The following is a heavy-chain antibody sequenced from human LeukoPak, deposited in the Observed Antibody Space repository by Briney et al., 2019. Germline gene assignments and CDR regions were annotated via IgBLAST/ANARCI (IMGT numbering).Heavy chain of an antibody. CDR2: MNPNSGNT. V-gene: IGHV1-8*01. CDR1: GYTFSSYD. J-gene: IGHJ6*04. Sequence: ASVKVSCKASGYTFSSYDINWVRQATGQGLEWMGWMNPNSGNTGYARKFQGRVTMTRNTSINTAYMELSSLRSEDTAIYYCARGRPHAVWGKGTTVTVSS. CDR3: ARGRPHAV.